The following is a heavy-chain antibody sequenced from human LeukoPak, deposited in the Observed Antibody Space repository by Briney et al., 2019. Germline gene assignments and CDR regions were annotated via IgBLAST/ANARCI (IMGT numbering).Heavy chain of an antibody. CDR2: ISYDGNKK. V-gene: IGHV3-30*03. J-gene: IGHJ4*02. D-gene: IGHD6-19*01. CDR3: SRDPRGIALAGTYDY. Sequence: PGGSLRLSCAASGFSFSSFGMHWVPKAPGKGLEWVAVISYDGNKKYYGDSVKGRFTISRDNSMNTLYLKMNSLRADDTAVYYCSRDPRGIALAGTYDYWGQGILVTVSS. CDR1: GFSFSSFG.